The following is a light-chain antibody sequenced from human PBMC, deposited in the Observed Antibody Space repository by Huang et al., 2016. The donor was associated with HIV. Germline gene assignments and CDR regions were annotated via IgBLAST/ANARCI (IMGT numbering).Light chain of an antibody. CDR2: GAS. CDR1: HSVSSN. Sequence: ERVMTQSPATLSVAPGESVTLSCRASHSVSSNLAWYQQKPGQAPRLLIHGASTRATGIPARFSGSGSGTEFTLAISSLQSEDSGVYFCQQYDNWPLTFGQGTRLEIK. J-gene: IGKJ5*01. V-gene: IGKV3-15*01. CDR3: QQYDNWPLT.